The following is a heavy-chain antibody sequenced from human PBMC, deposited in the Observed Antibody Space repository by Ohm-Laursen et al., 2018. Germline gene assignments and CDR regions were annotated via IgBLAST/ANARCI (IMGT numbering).Heavy chain of an antibody. J-gene: IGHJ6*02. Sequence: SLRLSCTAPGFTLRSYAMTWVRQAPGKGLEWVSSISFSGSHIYYADSVKGRFTISRDNAKTTLYLQMNSLRAEDTAVYYCARDAPNYKTISGVVTALGMDVWGQGTTVTVSS. V-gene: IGHV3-21*01. CDR2: ISFSGSHI. CDR1: GFTLRSYA. D-gene: IGHD3-3*01. CDR3: ARDAPNYKTISGVVTALGMDV.